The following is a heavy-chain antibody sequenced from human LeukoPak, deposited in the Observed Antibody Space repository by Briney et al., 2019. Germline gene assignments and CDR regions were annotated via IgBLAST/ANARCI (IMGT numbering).Heavy chain of an antibody. CDR1: GGSISSSSYY. J-gene: IGHJ4*02. CDR2: IYYSGST. V-gene: IGHV4-39*01. CDR3: ARHVVYDYVWGSYLNSYYFDY. Sequence: SETLSLTCTVSGGSISSSSYYWGWIRQPPGKGLEWIGSIYYSGSTYYNPSLKSRVTISVDTSKNQFSLKLSSVTAADTAVYYCARHVVYDYVWGSYLNSYYFDYWGQGTLVTVSS. D-gene: IGHD3-16*02.